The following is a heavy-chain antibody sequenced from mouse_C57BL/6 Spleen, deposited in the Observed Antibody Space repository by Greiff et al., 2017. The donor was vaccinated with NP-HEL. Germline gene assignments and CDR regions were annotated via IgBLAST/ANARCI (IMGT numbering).Heavy chain of an antibody. CDR1: GYAFTNYL. Sequence: QVQLQQSGAELVRPGTSVKVSCKASGYAFTNYLIEWVKQRPGQGLEWIGVINPGSGGTNYNEKFKGKATLTADKSSSTAYMQLSSLTSEDSAVYFCARSGDYEAMDYWGQGTSVTVPS. CDR2: INPGSGGT. J-gene: IGHJ4*01. D-gene: IGHD3-1*01. V-gene: IGHV1-54*01. CDR3: ARSGDYEAMDY.